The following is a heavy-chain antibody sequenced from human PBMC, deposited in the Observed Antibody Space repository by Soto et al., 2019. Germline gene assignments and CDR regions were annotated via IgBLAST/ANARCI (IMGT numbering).Heavy chain of an antibody. Sequence: AVKVSCKASGGTFSSYAISWVRQAPGQGLEWMGGIIPIFGTANYAQKFQGRVTITADKSTSTAYMELSSLRSEDTAVYYCARVSPGAAGIVYWGQGTMVTVYS. V-gene: IGHV1-69*06. J-gene: IGHJ4*02. D-gene: IGHD6-13*01. CDR1: GGTFSSYA. CDR2: IIPIFGTA. CDR3: ARVSPGAAGIVY.